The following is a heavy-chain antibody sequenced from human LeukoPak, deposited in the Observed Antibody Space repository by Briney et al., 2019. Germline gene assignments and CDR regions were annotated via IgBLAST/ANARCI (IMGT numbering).Heavy chain of an antibody. J-gene: IGHJ4*02. CDR2: IYSDGST. Sequence: PGGSLRLSCAASGLTVSSNSMSWVRQAPGKGLEWVSFIYSDGSTYYADSVKGRFTISRDNSKNTLYLQMNSLRADDTAVYYCARRAGAYSHPYDYWGQGTLVTVSS. CDR1: GLTVSSNS. D-gene: IGHD4/OR15-4a*01. CDR3: ARRAGAYSHPYDY. V-gene: IGHV3-53*01.